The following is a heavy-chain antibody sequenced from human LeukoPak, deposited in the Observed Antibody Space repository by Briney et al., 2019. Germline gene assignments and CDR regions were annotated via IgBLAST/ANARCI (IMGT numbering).Heavy chain of an antibody. D-gene: IGHD2-2*01. CDR2: ISYDGNNK. V-gene: IGHV3-30-3*01. CDR1: GFTFSSYA. J-gene: IGHJ4*02. CDR3: ARGARYCSSTSCYSYFDY. Sequence: PGGSLRLSCAASGFTFSSYAIHWVRQAPGKGLEWVAVISYDGNNKYYADSVEGRFTISRDNSKNTLYLQMNSLKTEDTAVYYCARGARYCSSTSCYSYFDYWGQGTLVTVSS.